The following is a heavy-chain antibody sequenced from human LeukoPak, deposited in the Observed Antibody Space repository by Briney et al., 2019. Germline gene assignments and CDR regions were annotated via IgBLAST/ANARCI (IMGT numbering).Heavy chain of an antibody. CDR1: GFTFSSYS. CDR2: ISSGSSTI. CDR3: AKDPGYYYGSGSYPSYFDY. J-gene: IGHJ4*02. D-gene: IGHD3-10*01. Sequence: GGSLRLSCAASGFTFSSYSMNWVRQAPGKGLEWVSYISSGSSTIYYADSVKGRFTISRDNAKNSLCLQMNSLRAEDTAVYYCAKDPGYYYGSGSYPSYFDYWGQGTLVTVSS. V-gene: IGHV3-48*01.